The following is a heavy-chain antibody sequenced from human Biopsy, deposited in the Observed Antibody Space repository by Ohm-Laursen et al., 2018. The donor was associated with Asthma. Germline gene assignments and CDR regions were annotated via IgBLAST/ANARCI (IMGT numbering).Heavy chain of an antibody. Sequence: GASVKVSCKAPGGTFSNFAISWARQAPGQGLEWLGGIMTVFGTTNYAQKLQGRVTITADESTSTAYMEVTSLRSEDTAIYYCARCQVGYSSGWSLLLKKIYYSGMDVWGQGTAVTVSS. D-gene: IGHD6-19*01. J-gene: IGHJ6*02. V-gene: IGHV1-69*13. CDR1: GGTFSNFA. CDR2: IMTVFGTT. CDR3: ARCQVGYSSGWSLLLKKIYYSGMDV.